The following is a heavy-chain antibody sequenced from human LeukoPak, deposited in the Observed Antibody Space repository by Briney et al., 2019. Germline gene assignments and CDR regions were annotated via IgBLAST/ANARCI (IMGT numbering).Heavy chain of an antibody. CDR1: GGSISSYY. Sequence: PSDTLSLTCTVSGGSISSYYWSWIRHPPGKGLQWTGYIYYSGSTNYNPSLKSRVTISVDTSKNQFSLKLSSVTAADTAVYYCARAEIQLPARYYGMDVWGQGTTVTVSS. J-gene: IGHJ6*02. V-gene: IGHV4-59*07. CDR2: IYYSGST. CDR3: ARAEIQLPARYYGMDV. D-gene: IGHD5-18*01.